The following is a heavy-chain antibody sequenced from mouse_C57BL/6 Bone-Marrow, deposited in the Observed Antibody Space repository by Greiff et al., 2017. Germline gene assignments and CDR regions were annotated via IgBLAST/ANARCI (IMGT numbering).Heavy chain of an antibody. CDR1: GYAFSSSW. J-gene: IGHJ2*01. CDR2: IYPGDGDT. D-gene: IGHD1-1*01. Sequence: VQLVESGPELVKPGASVKISCKASGYAFSSSWMNWVKQRPGKGLEWIGRIYPGDGDTNYNGKFKGKATLTADKSSSTAYMQLSSLTSEDSAVYFCARSLGYYGYWGQGTTLTVSS. V-gene: IGHV1-82*01. CDR3: ARSLGYYGY.